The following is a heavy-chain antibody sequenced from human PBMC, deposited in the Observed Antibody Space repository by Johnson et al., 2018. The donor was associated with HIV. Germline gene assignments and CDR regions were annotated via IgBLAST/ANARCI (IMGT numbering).Heavy chain of an antibody. J-gene: IGHJ3*02. Sequence: VQLVESGGGVVQPGRSLRLSCAASGFTFDDYTMHWVRQAPGKGLEWVSLISWDGGSTYYADSVKGRFTISRDNSKNSLYLQMNSLRTEDTALYYCAKDKGVGILRGDALDSWGQGTMVTVSS. D-gene: IGHD3-10*01. CDR2: ISWDGGST. CDR3: AKDKGVGILRGDALDS. V-gene: IGHV3-43*01. CDR1: GFTFDDYT.